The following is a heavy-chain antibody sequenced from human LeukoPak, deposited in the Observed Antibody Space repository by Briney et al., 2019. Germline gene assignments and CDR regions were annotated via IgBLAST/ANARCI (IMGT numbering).Heavy chain of an antibody. CDR1: GFTFSSYG. CDR3: ARGVAAPTYIIDY. Sequence: PGRSLRLSCAASGFTFSSYGMHWVRQAPGKGLEWVSSISSSSSYIYYADSVKGRFTISRDNAKNSLYLQMNSLRAEDTAVYYCARGVAAPTYIIDYWGQGTLVTVSS. D-gene: IGHD6-13*01. V-gene: IGHV3-21*01. J-gene: IGHJ4*02. CDR2: ISSSSSYI.